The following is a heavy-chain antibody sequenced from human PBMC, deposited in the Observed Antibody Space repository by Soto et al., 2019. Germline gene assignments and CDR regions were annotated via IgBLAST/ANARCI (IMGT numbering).Heavy chain of an antibody. V-gene: IGHV4-39*02. CDR1: GGSISGTRFH. D-gene: IGHD5-18*01. J-gene: IGHJ5*02. CDR3: AVQDRENSYAFTWFDP. CDR2: IHSRGST. Sequence: AETLSLTCAVSGGSISGTRFHWGWIRQTPGKGLEWIGSIHSRGSTYYNPSLRSRVTISVDTSKTRFSLKMTSVTAADTAVYYCAVQDRENSYAFTWFDPWGQGTLLTVSS.